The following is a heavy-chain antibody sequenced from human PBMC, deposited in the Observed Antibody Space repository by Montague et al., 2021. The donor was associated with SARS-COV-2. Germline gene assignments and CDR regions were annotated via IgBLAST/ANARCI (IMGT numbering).Heavy chain of an antibody. Sequence: SETLSLTCTVSGGSISSYYWGWIRQPPGKGLEWIGSIYYSGSTYYNPSLKSRVTISVDTSKNQFSLKLSSVTAADTAVYYCARHHPSITIFGVVTIGSWFDPWGQGTLVTVSS. CDR2: IYYSGST. D-gene: IGHD3-3*01. CDR1: GGSISSYY. CDR3: ARHHPSITIFGVVTIGSWFDP. J-gene: IGHJ5*02. V-gene: IGHV4-39*01.